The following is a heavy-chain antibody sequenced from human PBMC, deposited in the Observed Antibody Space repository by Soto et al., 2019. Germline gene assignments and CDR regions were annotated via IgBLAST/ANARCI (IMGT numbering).Heavy chain of an antibody. Sequence: PGESLKISCKGSGYSFTSYWIGWVRQMPGKGLEWMGIIYPGDSDTRYSPSFQGQVTISVDKSITTAYLQWSSLKASDTAMYYCERGCLRTPSTPNFDYWCLGKLVNVS. J-gene: IGHJ4*02. CDR2: IYPGDSDT. V-gene: IGHV5-51*01. D-gene: IGHD3-16*01. CDR1: GYSFTSYW. CDR3: ERGCLRTPSTPNFDY.